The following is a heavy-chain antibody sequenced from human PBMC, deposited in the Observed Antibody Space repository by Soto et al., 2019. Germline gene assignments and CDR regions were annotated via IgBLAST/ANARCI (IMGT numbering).Heavy chain of an antibody. J-gene: IGHJ5*02. CDR2: ISYDGSDK. D-gene: IGHD3-16*01. CDR1: GFTFWSYG. V-gene: IGHV3-30*18. CDR3: AKTAGYDYVWGSSGLDP. Sequence: GGSLRISCESSGFTFWSYGMHWIRQAPGKGLEWVAVISYDGSDKYYADSVKGRFTISRDDSKNTLYLQMNSLRAEDTAVYYCAKTAGYDYVWGSSGLDPWGQGTLVTVSS.